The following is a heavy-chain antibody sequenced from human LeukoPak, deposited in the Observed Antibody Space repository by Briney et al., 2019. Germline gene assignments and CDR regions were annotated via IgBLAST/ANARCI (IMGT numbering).Heavy chain of an antibody. CDR3: ARRSFGDL. CDR2: IHYSGNT. D-gene: IGHD3-16*01. CDR1: GDSISSYY. V-gene: IGHV4-59*08. J-gene: IGHJ2*01. Sequence: SETLSLTCTVSGDSISSYYWSWIRQSPGKGLEWIGYIHYSGNTGYNASFKSRVSMSIDTTKNQFSLKLTSVTAADTAVYYCARRSFGDLWGRGTLVTVSS.